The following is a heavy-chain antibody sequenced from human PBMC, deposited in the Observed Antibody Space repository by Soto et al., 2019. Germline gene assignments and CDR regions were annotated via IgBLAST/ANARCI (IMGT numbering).Heavy chain of an antibody. CDR3: TIDRGNYCSGSHYSGPGY. CDR2: IRASGNDK. D-gene: IGHD3-10*01. Sequence: QVSLVESGGGVVQPGRSLRLSCAVSGFGFSAYDMHWVRQAPGKGLEWVAFIRASGNDKYYADSVKGRFAISRDNSRTTLSVQMNNLRGHDTAVYYCTIDRGNYCSGSHYSGPGYWGQGTLVTVSS. J-gene: IGHJ4*02. CDR1: GFGFSAYD. V-gene: IGHV3-33*01.